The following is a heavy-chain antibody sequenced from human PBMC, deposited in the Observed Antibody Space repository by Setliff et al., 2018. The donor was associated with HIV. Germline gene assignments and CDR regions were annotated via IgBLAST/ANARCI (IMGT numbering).Heavy chain of an antibody. CDR1: GGSFSGYY. D-gene: IGHD1-7*01. V-gene: IGHV4-34*01. Sequence: SETLSLTCAVYGGSFSGYYWSWIRQPPGKGLEWIGEINHSGSTYYNPSLKGRVTISVDTSKNQFSLKLSSVTAADTAVYYCARITGTTRWGQGTLVTVSS. CDR2: INHSGST. J-gene: IGHJ4*02. CDR3: ARITGTTR.